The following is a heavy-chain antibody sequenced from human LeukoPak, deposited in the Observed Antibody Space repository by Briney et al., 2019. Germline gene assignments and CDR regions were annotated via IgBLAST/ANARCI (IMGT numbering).Heavy chain of an antibody. D-gene: IGHD2-2*01. V-gene: IGHV4-59*08. CDR3: ARSPWVVVPAAIRIEITGIPYWFDP. CDR2: IYYIGST. Sequence: SETLSLTCTVPGGPISSYYWSWIRQPPGKGLEWIGYIYYIGSTNYNPSLKSRVTISVDTSKNQFSLKLSSVTAADTAVYYCARSPWVVVPAAIRIEITGIPYWFDPWGQGTLVTVSS. J-gene: IGHJ5*02. CDR1: GGPISSYY.